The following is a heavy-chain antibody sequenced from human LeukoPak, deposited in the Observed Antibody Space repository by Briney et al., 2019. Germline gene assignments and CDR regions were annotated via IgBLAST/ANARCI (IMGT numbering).Heavy chain of an antibody. V-gene: IGHV1-2*02. D-gene: IGHD2-2*01. CDR3: ARVVPAAIPFDP. CDR2: INPNSGGT. J-gene: IGHJ5*02. CDR1: GYTFTGYY. Sequence: ASVKVSCKASGYTFTGYYMHWVRQAPGQGLEWMGWINPNSGGTNYAQKFQGGVTMTRDTSISTAYMELSRLRSDDTAVYYCARVVPAAIPFDPWGQGTLVTVSS.